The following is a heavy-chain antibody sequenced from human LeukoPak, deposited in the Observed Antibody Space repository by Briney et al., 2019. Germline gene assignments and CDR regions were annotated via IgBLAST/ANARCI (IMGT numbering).Heavy chain of an antibody. V-gene: IGHV5-51*01. CDR2: IYPDDPDT. CDR3: ARERSSQGYFDF. Sequence: GESQKISCKGSGYSFTSYWIGWVRQMPGKGLEWMGIIYPDDPDTRYSPSFQGQVTISADKSISTAYLQWSSLKASDTAMYYCARERSSQGYFDFWGQGTLVTVSS. D-gene: IGHD6-6*01. CDR1: GYSFTSYW. J-gene: IGHJ4*02.